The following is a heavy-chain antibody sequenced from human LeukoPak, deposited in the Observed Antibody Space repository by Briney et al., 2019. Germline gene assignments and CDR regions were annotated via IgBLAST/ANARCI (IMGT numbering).Heavy chain of an antibody. Sequence: SETLSLTCTVSGGSISSNSYSWGWLRQPPGKGLEWIGSIYYSGSTYYNPSLKSRVTISGDTSKSQFSLKLSSVTAADTAVYYCARGAWYGSGSYGFDPWGQGTLVIVSS. D-gene: IGHD3-10*01. CDR1: GGSISSNSYS. CDR2: IYYSGST. V-gene: IGHV4-39*01. CDR3: ARGAWYGSGSYGFDP. J-gene: IGHJ5*02.